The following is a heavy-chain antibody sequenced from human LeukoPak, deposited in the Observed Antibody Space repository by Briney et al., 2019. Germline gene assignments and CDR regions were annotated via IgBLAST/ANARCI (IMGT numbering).Heavy chain of an antibody. CDR2: MNPNSGDT. CDR3: ARTHYYDSGGSNWFDP. CDR1: GYTFTNYD. D-gene: IGHD3-10*01. V-gene: IGHV1-8*01. J-gene: IGHJ5*02. Sequence: ASVTVSCKTSGYTFTNYDINWVRQATGQGLEWMGWMNPNSGDTGYAHKFQGRVTMTANTSINTAYMELSSLRSEDTAVYYCARTHYYDSGGSNWFDPWGQGTLVTVSS.